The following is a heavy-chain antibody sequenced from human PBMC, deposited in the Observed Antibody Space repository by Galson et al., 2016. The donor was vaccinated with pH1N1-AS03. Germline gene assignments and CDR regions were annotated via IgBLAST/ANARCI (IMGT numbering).Heavy chain of an antibody. V-gene: IGHV2-70*11. CDR3: ARSSYDSCVPGGRHFYY. D-gene: IGHD3-22*01. CDR2: IDWDNGK. CDR1: GFSLRTNNMC. Sequence: PALVKPPQTLTLTCTFSGFSLRTNNMCVSWIRQPPGKALEWLARIDWDNGKYYSTSLKTRLTISKDTTKNQVVLTMTNMDRVDTATYYCARSSYDSCVPGGRHFYYWGQGTLVTVSS. J-gene: IGHJ4*02.